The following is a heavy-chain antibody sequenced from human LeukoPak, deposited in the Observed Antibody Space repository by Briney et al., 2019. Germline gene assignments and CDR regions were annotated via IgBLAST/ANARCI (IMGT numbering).Heavy chain of an antibody. CDR3: AKASKAGELLSVSFDS. Sequence: GGSLRLSCAASGFTFSSHTMNWVRQAPGKGLEWVSAISGSAGSTCYADSLKGRFTISRDKSKNTLYLGINSLRTEDTAVYYCAKASKAGELLSVSFDSWGQGTLVTVSS. V-gene: IGHV3-23*01. D-gene: IGHD3-10*01. CDR1: GFTFSSHT. J-gene: IGHJ4*02. CDR2: ISGSAGST.